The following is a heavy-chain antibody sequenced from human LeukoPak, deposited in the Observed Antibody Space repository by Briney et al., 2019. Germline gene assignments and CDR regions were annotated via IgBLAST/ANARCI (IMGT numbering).Heavy chain of an antibody. D-gene: IGHD1-26*01. J-gene: IGHJ3*02. CDR2: IYSGGNT. V-gene: IGHV3-53*01. Sequence: GGSLRLSCVASGFSISSHWMRWVRQAPGKGLEWVSVIYSGGNTYYADSVKGRFTFSKDNSKNTLYLQMTNLRVEDTAVYYCARGVGQDAFDIWGQGTMVTVSS. CDR1: GFSISSHW. CDR3: ARGVGQDAFDI.